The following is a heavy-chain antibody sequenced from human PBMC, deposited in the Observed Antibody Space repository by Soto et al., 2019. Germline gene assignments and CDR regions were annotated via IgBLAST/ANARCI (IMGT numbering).Heavy chain of an antibody. CDR1: GFTFDDYA. D-gene: IGHD6-13*01. CDR3: AKVGAAAGSGDAFDI. Sequence: EVQLVESGGGLVQPGRSLRLSCAASGFTFDDYAMHWVRQAPGKGLEWVSGISWNSGSIGYADSVKGRFTISRDNAKNSLYLQMNSLRAEDTALHYCAKVGAAAGSGDAFDIWGQGTMVTVSS. CDR2: ISWNSGSI. J-gene: IGHJ3*02. V-gene: IGHV3-9*01.